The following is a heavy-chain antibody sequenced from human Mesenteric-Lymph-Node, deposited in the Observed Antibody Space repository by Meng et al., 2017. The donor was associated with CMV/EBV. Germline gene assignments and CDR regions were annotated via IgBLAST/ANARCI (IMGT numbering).Heavy chain of an antibody. CDR1: GGSISSSSYY. CDR2: IYYSGST. D-gene: IGHD3-10*01. J-gene: IGHJ5*02. V-gene: IGHV4-39*01. CDR3: ARPHYYGSGSSPWFDP. Sequence: QLQLQESGPGLVKPPGTLSLTCPVSGGSISSSSYYWGWIRQPPGKGLEWIGSIYYSGSTYYNPSLKSRVTISVDTSKNQFSLKLSSVTAADTAVYYCARPHYYGSGSSPWFDPWGQGNLVTVSS.